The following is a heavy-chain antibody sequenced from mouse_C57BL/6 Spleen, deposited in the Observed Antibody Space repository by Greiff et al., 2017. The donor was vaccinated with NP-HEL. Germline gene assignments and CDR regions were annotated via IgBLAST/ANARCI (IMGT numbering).Heavy chain of an antibody. Sequence: DVKLVESGEGLVKPGGSLKLSCAASGFTFSSYAMSWVRQTPETRLEWVAYISSGGDYIYYADTVKGRFTISRDNARNTLYLQMSSLKSEDTAIYYCTRAGLYYDYDWFAYWGQGTLVTVSA. D-gene: IGHD2-4*01. CDR1: GFTFSSYA. CDR2: ISSGGDYI. J-gene: IGHJ3*01. CDR3: TRAGLYYDYDWFAY. V-gene: IGHV5-9-1*02.